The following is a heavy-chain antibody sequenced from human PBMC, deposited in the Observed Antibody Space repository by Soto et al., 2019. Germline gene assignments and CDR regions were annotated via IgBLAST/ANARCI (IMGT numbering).Heavy chain of an antibody. V-gene: IGHV1-2*02. CDR3: ARRPRSDLVPTCDS. D-gene: IGHD1-26*01. CDR2: INPNSGGT. J-gene: IGHJ4*02. CDR1: GYTFTGYY. Sequence: ASVKVSCKASGYTFTGYYMHWVRQAPGQGLEWMGWINPNSGGTNYAQKFQGRVTMTRDTSISTAYMELSRLRSDDTAVYYCARRPRSDLVPTCDSWCQGTRVTVSS.